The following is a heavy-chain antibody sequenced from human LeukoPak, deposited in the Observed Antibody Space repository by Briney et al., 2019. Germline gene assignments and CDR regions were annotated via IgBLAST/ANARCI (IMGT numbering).Heavy chain of an antibody. CDR1: APSFSTKA. V-gene: IGHV3-23*01. CDR2: IRGGGGST. J-gene: IGHJ3*02. D-gene: IGHD1-26*01. Sequence: SRRPSSAASAPSFSTKATGCDRQVQGEGLEWVSSIRGGGGSTYYADSVKGRFTISRGNSTNTPYLQMNSLRAEDMAVYYCAKDRGGSFLRYDACDIWGKGT. CDR3: AKDRGGSFLRYDACDI.